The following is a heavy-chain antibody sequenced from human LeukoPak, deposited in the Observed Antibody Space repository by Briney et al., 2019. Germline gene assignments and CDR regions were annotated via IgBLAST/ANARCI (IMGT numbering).Heavy chain of an antibody. D-gene: IGHD3-3*01. J-gene: IGHJ5*02. CDR2: INAGNGNT. CDR1: GYTFTSYA. CDR3: AISSQGFLEWLA. V-gene: IGHV1-3*01. Sequence: ASVKVSCKASGYTFTSYAMHWVRQAPGQRLEWMGWINAGNGNTKYSQKFQGRVTITRDTSASTAYMELSSLRSEDTAVYYCAISSQGFLEWLAWGQGTLVTVSS.